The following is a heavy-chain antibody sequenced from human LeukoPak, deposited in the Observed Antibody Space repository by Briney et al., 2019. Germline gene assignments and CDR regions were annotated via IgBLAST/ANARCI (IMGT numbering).Heavy chain of an antibody. Sequence: GGSLRLSCAASGFTFSSYAMSWVRQAPGKGLEWVSAISGSGGSTYYADSVKGRFTISRDNSKNTLYLQMNSLRAEDTAVYYCARDITMIVVASSGYWGQGTLVTVSS. CDR2: ISGSGGST. J-gene: IGHJ4*02. V-gene: IGHV3-23*01. D-gene: IGHD3-22*01. CDR1: GFTFSSYA. CDR3: ARDITMIVVASSGY.